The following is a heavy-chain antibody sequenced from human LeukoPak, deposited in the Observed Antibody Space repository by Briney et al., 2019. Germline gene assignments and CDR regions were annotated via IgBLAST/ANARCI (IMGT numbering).Heavy chain of an antibody. Sequence: SETLSLTCTVSGGSISSYYWSWIRQPPGKGLEWIGYIYYSGSTNYNPSLKSRVTISVDTSKNQFSLKLSSVTAADTAVYYCARCLMVRNPNWFDPWGQGTLVTVSS. CDR3: ARCLMVRNPNWFDP. V-gene: IGHV4-59*01. CDR2: IYYSGST. CDR1: GGSISSYY. J-gene: IGHJ5*02. D-gene: IGHD3-10*01.